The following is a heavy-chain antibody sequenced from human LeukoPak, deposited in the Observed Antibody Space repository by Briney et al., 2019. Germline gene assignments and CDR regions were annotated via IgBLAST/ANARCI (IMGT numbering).Heavy chain of an antibody. J-gene: IGHJ5*02. CDR2: IWYDGSEK. Sequence: GTSLRLSCAASGFTFSSYGMHWVRQAPGKGLEWVAVIWYDGSEKYYADSVKGRFTISRDNSKDTLFLQMSSLTAEDTAVYYCARWSCDHWGQGTLVTVSS. CDR1: GFTFSSYG. CDR3: ARWSCDH. V-gene: IGHV3-33*01.